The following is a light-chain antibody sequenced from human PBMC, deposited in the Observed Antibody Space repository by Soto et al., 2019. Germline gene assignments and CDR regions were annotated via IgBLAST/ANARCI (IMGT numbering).Light chain of an antibody. CDR2: DVS. CDR1: SSDVGGYDY. J-gene: IGLJ3*02. V-gene: IGLV2-11*01. Sequence: HSALTQPRSVSGSPGQSVTISCTGTSSDVGGYDYVSWYQQHPGRAPKVMIYDVSKRPSGVPNRFSGSKSGNTASLTISGLQTEDEADYYCCSYAGTYTWVFGGGTKRTVL. CDR3: CSYAGTYTWV.